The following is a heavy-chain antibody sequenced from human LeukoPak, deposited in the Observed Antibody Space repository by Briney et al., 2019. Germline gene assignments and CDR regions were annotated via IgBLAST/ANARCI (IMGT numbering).Heavy chain of an antibody. J-gene: IGHJ6*03. V-gene: IGHV5-51*01. D-gene: IGHD3-10*01. CDR3: ARQRDITMVRGVITGYMDV. Sequence: GESLKISCKGSGYSFTSYWIGWVRQMPGKGLEWMGTIYPGDSDTRYSPSFQGQVTISADKSISTAYLQWSSLKASDTAMYYCARQRDITMVRGVITGYMDVWGKGTTVTVSS. CDR1: GYSFTSYW. CDR2: IYPGDSDT.